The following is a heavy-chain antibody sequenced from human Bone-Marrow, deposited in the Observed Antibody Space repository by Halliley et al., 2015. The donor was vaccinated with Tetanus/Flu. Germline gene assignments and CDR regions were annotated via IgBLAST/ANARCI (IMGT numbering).Heavy chain of an antibody. J-gene: IGHJ4*02. Sequence: EWIGYISYSGSTYYNPSLRSRVTISADTSKNHFSLRLTSVTAADTAVYYCARGGVATVTHFDDWGQGTLLTVSP. CDR2: ISYSGST. CDR3: ARGGVATVTHFDD. D-gene: IGHD4-17*01. V-gene: IGHV4-31*02.